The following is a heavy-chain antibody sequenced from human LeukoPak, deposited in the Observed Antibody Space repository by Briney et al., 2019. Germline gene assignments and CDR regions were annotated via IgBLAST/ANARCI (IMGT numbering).Heavy chain of an antibody. CDR2: MNPNSGNT. CDR3: ASGVRRSTDFDI. CDR1: GYTFTSYD. V-gene: IGHV1-8*01. J-gene: IGHJ3*02. Sequence: GASVKVSXKASGYTFTSYDINWVRQAPGQGLEWMGWMNPNSGNTGYAQKFQGRVTMTRNTSISTAYMELSSLRSEDTAVYYCASGVRRSTDFDIWGQGTMVTVSS.